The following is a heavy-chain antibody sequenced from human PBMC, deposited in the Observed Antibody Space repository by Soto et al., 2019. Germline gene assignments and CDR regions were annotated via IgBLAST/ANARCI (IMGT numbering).Heavy chain of an antibody. D-gene: IGHD3-10*01. CDR2: TYYKSKWNN. CDR1: GESFSSNSAA. V-gene: IGHV6-1*01. CDR3: TGITWFRGMDV. J-gene: IGHJ6*02. Sequence: SQAVSLTFAISGESFSSNSAAWNWIRQSPSRGLEWLGRTYYKSKWNNDYALSVKSRITINPDTSKNQFSLHLYSVTPEDTAVYYCTGITWFRGMDVWGQGTQVPVS.